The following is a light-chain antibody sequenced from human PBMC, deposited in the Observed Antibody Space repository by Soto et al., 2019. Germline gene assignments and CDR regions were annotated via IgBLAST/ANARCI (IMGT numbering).Light chain of an antibody. CDR3: QQYNSRPPIT. J-gene: IGKJ5*01. Sequence: ANRSVDPRKRATLAYRASQSVRTKLAWYQQKAGQAPRLLIYGASTRATGIPDRFSGSGFGPESRLTSSSVQSDYFAVYYSQQYNSRPPITFG. V-gene: IGKV3-15*01. CDR1: QSVRTK. CDR2: GAS.